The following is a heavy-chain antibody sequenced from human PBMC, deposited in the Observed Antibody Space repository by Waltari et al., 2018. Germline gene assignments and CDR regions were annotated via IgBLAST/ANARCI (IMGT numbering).Heavy chain of an antibody. V-gene: IGHV3-30-3*02. Sequence: VESGGGLVQPGRSLRLSCAASGFTFSSYAMHWVRQAPGKGLEWVAVISYDGSNKYYADSVKGRFTISRDNSKNTLYLQMNSLRAEDTAVYYCAKNGKRLDYMDVWGKGTTVTVSS. CDR2: ISYDGSNK. D-gene: IGHD6-25*01. CDR3: AKNGKRLDYMDV. CDR1: GFTFSSYA. J-gene: IGHJ6*03.